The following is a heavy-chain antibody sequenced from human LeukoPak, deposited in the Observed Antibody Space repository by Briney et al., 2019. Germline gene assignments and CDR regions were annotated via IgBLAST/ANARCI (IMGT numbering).Heavy chain of an antibody. CDR2: ISGSGGST. D-gene: IGHD2-21*02. V-gene: IGHV3-23*01. Sequence: GGSLRLSCAASGFTFSSYAMSWVRQAPGKGLEWVSAISGSGGSTYYADSVKSRFTISRDNSKNTLYLQMNSLRAEDTAVYYCAKRSRGVVTAINYFDYWGQGTLVTVSS. CDR3: AKRSRGVVTAINYFDY. CDR1: GFTFSSYA. J-gene: IGHJ4*02.